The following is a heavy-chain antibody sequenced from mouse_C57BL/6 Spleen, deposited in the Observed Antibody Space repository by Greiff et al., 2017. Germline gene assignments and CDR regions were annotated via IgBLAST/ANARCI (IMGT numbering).Heavy chain of an antibody. Sequence: QVQLQQPGAELVKPGASVKLSCKASGYTFTSYWMHWVKQRPGRGLEWIGRIDPNSGGTKYNEKFKSKATLTVDKPSSTAYMQLSSLTSEDSAVYYCARGGITTVLARYYFDYWGQGTTLTVSS. D-gene: IGHD1-1*01. CDR3: ARGGITTVLARYYFDY. V-gene: IGHV1-72*01. J-gene: IGHJ2*01. CDR2: IDPNSGGT. CDR1: GYTFTSYW.